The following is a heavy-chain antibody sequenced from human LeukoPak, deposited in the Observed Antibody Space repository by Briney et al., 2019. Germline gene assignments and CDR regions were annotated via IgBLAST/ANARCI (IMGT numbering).Heavy chain of an antibody. D-gene: IGHD6-19*01. CDR3: ARRGTGWPNNWFDP. Sequence: GESLKISCAASYYTFTNYFIVLRHQMPGKRLEYMGIIYPSDSDTRYSPSFQRHVTISADKSINTVYLQWSSLKAWDRAIYQCARRGTGWPNNWFDPWGQGTLVTVSS. CDR2: IYPSDSDT. CDR1: YYTFTNYF. J-gene: IGHJ5*02. V-gene: IGHV5-51*07.